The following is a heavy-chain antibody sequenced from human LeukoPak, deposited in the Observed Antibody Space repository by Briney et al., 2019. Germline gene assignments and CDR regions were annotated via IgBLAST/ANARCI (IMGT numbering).Heavy chain of an antibody. V-gene: IGHV1-3*01. CDR2: INAGNGNT. CDR1: GYTFTSYA. J-gene: IGHJ1*01. CDR3: ASPYDSSGYYLKYFQH. D-gene: IGHD3-22*01. Sequence: ASVKVSCKASGYTFTSYAMHWVRQAPGQRLEWMGWINAGNGNTKYSQEFQGRVTITRDTSASTAYMELSSLRSEDTAVYYCASPYDSSGYYLKYFQHWGQGTLVTVSS.